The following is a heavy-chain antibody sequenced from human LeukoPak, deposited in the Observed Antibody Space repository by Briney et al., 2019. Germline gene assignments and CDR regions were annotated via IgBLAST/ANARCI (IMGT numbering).Heavy chain of an antibody. CDR3: ARDSTISGAFDI. CDR1: GFTFSSYG. Sequence: PGRSLRLSCAASGFTFSSYGMHWVRQAPGKGLEWVSYISSSGSTIYYADSVKGRFTISRDNAKNSLYLQMNSLRAEDTAVYYCARDSTISGAFDIWGQGTMVTVSP. CDR2: ISSSGSTI. V-gene: IGHV3-48*04. D-gene: IGHD3-9*01. J-gene: IGHJ3*02.